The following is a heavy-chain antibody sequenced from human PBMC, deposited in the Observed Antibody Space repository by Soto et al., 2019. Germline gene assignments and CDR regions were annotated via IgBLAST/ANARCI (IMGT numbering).Heavy chain of an antibody. CDR2: ISGSGGST. D-gene: IGHD3-16*02. CDR3: AKDRYDYIWGSYRLFDY. Sequence: EVQLLESGGGLVQPGGSLRLSCAASGFTFSSYAMSWVRQAPGKGLEWVSAISGSGGSTYYADSVKGRFTISRDNSKNPLYLQMNSLRAEDTAVYYCAKDRYDYIWGSYRLFDYWGQGTLVTVSS. J-gene: IGHJ4*02. V-gene: IGHV3-23*01. CDR1: GFTFSSYA.